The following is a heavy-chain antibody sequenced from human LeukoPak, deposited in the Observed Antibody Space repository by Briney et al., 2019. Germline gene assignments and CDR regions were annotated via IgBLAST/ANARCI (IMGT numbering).Heavy chain of an antibody. Sequence: PGGALRLSCGASGFTFTKYAMSWVRQGPGKGLEWVSAISSSGSKTHYVDSVKGRFTISRDNSRNTVYLQMNSLRGEDAALYYCEKGLEPATDVKQTFDFWGEGALVTVSS. CDR3: EKGLEPATDVKQTFDF. CDR2: ISSSGSKT. CDR1: GFTFTKYA. D-gene: IGHD1-26*01. V-gene: IGHV3-23*01. J-gene: IGHJ4*02.